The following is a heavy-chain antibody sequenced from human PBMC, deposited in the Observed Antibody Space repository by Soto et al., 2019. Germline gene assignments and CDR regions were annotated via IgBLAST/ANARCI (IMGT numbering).Heavy chain of an antibody. D-gene: IGHD4-4*01. V-gene: IGHV4-59*08. Sequence: QVQLQESGPGLVKPSETLSLTCTVSGGSINSYCWSWIRQPPGKGLEWIAYIFDSGNANNNPPLKRRVTISVDTSKNQFSLKLTSVTAADTAVYYCARHRRTTVAKFYFDNWGQGALVTVSS. CDR3: ARHRRTTVAKFYFDN. J-gene: IGHJ4*02. CDR2: IFDSGNA. CDR1: GGSINSYC.